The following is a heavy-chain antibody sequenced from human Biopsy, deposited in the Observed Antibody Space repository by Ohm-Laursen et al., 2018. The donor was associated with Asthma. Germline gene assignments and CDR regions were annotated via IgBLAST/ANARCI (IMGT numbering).Heavy chain of an antibody. D-gene: IGHD6-13*01. J-gene: IGHJ4*02. CDR1: GFTFSNYA. CDR2: IAYDGRDK. V-gene: IGHV3-30*18. Sequence: SLRLSCSASGFTFSNYAMHWVRQAPGKGMEWVGVIAYDGRDKYYAASVKGRFTISRDNAKNSLYLQMNSLRGADTALYYCVKDIRLQLWGFDSWGQGTLVTVSS. CDR3: VKDIRLQLWGFDS.